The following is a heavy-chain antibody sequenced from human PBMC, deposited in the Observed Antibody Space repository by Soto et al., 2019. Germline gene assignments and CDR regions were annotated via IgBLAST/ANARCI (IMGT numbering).Heavy chain of an antibody. Sequence: EVQLAESGGGLVKPGESLRLSCAASGFTSNSYWMNWVRQAPGKGLEWVANVKQDGSEKNYVDSVKGRFTVSRDNAKNSLYLQMNSLRAEDTAVYYCARGWRCALDFWGQGTVVTVSS. D-gene: IGHD3-3*01. CDR1: GFTSNSYW. CDR2: VKQDGSEK. V-gene: IGHV3-7*01. CDR3: ARGWRCALDF. J-gene: IGHJ3*01.